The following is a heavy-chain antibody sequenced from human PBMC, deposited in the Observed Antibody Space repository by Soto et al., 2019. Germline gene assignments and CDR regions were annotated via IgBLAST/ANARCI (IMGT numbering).Heavy chain of an antibody. V-gene: IGHV4-59*01. Sequence: PSETLSLTCTVSGDSISIYYWSWIRQPPGKGLEWIGYMYYSGRTNYNPSLKSRVTISIDTSKNQFSLKLRSVTAADTAVYYCARDLGGPFDFWGLGTLVTVS. D-gene: IGHD1-26*01. CDR3: ARDLGGPFDF. J-gene: IGHJ4*02. CDR1: GDSISIYY. CDR2: MYYSGRT.